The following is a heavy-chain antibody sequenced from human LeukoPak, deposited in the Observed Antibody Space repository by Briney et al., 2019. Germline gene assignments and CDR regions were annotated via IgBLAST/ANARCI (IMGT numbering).Heavy chain of an antibody. Sequence: GGSLRLSCAPSGFTFSSYWMSWIRQVPGKGLEWVANIDQDGSEKYYVDSVKGRFTISRDNAKNSLYLQMNSLRAEDTAVYYCATYSSLNRREFQYWGQGTLLTVSS. CDR1: GFTFSSYW. CDR2: IDQDGSEK. D-gene: IGHD3-22*01. CDR3: ATYSSLNRREFQY. J-gene: IGHJ1*01. V-gene: IGHV3-7*01.